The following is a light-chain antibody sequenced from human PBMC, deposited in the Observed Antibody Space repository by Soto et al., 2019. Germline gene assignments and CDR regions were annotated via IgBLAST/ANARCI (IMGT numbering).Light chain of an antibody. CDR3: QQYKNWPPEYT. CDR2: GAS. Sequence: EIVMTQSPATLSVSPGERATLSCRASQSVSSNLAWYQQKPGQAPRLLIYGASTRATGIPARFSGSGSGTEFTHTITSLQSEDFVVYYCQQYKNWPPEYTFGQGTKLEI. CDR1: QSVSSN. J-gene: IGKJ2*01. V-gene: IGKV3-15*01.